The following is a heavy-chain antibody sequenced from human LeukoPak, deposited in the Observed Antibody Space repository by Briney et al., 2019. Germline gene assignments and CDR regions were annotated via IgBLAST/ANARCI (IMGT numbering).Heavy chain of an antibody. CDR2: INHSGST. D-gene: IGHD2-2*01. Sequence: LETLSLTCAVYGGSFSGYYWSWIRQPPGKGLEWIGEINHSGSTNYNPSLKSRVTISVDTSKNQFSLKLSSVTAADTAVYYCARGRAGYCSSTSCSKYYYYYYMDVWGKGTTVTVSS. V-gene: IGHV4-34*01. CDR1: GGSFSGYY. J-gene: IGHJ6*03. CDR3: ARGRAGYCSSTSCSKYYYYYYMDV.